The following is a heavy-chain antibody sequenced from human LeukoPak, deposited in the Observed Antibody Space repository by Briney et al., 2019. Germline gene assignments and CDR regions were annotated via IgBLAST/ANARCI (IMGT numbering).Heavy chain of an antibody. V-gene: IGHV3-23*01. CDR1: GFRFSSYV. CDR2: IDGSDGAS. D-gene: IGHD1-26*01. Sequence: GGSLRLSCAASGFRFSSYVMSWVRQAPGKRLEYVSSIDGSDGASYYADSVKGRFTISRDNSKNTLFLQMNSLRVEDTAVYYCARVDSGNYDYWGQGTLLTVSS. J-gene: IGHJ4*02. CDR3: ARVDSGNYDY.